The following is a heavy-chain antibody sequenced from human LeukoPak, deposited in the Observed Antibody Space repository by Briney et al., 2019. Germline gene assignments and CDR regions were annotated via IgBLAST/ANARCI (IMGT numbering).Heavy chain of an antibody. J-gene: IGHJ4*02. CDR1: GFTFSSYW. CDR3: AKGIVATLYYFDY. V-gene: IGHV3-23*01. CDR2: ISGSGGST. Sequence: GGSLRLSCAASGFTFSSYWMHWVRQAPGKGLEWVSAISGSGGSTYYADSVKGRFTISRDNSKNTLYLQMNSLRAEDTAVYYCAKGIVATLYYFDYWGQGTLVTVSS. D-gene: IGHD5-12*01.